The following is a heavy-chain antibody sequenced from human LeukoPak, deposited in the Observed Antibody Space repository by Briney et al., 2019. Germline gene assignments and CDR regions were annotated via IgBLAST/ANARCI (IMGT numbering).Heavy chain of an antibody. CDR2: ISDDGRTK. D-gene: IGHD5-18*01. Sequence: GGSLRLSCAASGFTFSSFGIHWVRQAPGKGLEWVAVISDDGRTKYYAASVEGRFTISRDNSRNTLYLQMNSLRAEDTAVYYCAKDRGYSYGISEYWGQGTLVTVSS. CDR3: AKDRGYSYGISEY. V-gene: IGHV3-30*18. J-gene: IGHJ4*02. CDR1: GFTFSSFG.